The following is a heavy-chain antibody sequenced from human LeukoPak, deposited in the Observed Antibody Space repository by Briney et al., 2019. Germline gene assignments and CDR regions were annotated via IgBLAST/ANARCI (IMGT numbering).Heavy chain of an antibody. V-gene: IGHV3-9*03. CDR3: AKDMTRLLGAFDI. CDR1: GFTFDDYA. Sequence: GGSLRLSCAASGFTFDDYAMHWVRQAPGKGLEWVSGISWNSGSIGYADSVKGRFTISRDNAKNSLYLQMNSLRAEDMALYYCAKDMTRLLGAFDIWGQGTMVTVSS. J-gene: IGHJ3*02. D-gene: IGHD1-1*01. CDR2: ISWNSGSI.